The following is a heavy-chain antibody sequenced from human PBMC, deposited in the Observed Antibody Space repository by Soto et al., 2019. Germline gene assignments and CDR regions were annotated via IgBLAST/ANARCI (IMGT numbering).Heavy chain of an antibody. Sequence: EVQLVESGGGLVQPGRSLILSCAASGFTFDDYAMHWVRQPPGKGLEWVSSISWNSGNVGYADSVKGRFTISRDNAKNALHLQMNSLRGEDTALYYCAKGATTTVFSFNDYWGQGTLVTVSS. CDR1: GFTFDDYA. V-gene: IGHV3-9*01. CDR3: AKGATTTVFSFNDY. J-gene: IGHJ4*02. CDR2: ISWNSGNV. D-gene: IGHD4-17*01.